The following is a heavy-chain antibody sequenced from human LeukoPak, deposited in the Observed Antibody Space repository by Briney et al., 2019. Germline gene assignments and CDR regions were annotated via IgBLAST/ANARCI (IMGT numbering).Heavy chain of an antibody. D-gene: IGHD4-17*01. J-gene: IGHJ4*02. Sequence: SAETLSLTCAVYGGSFSGYYWGWVRQPPGKGLEWMGEISRSGGTTYNPALKSRVTLSVGTSKNQSSLKLSSVTAAATAVYYCAREGDYGVLPGYFAYWGQGTLVTVSS. CDR3: AREGDYGVLPGYFAY. CDR2: ISRSGGT. V-gene: IGHV4-34*01. CDR1: GGSFSGYY.